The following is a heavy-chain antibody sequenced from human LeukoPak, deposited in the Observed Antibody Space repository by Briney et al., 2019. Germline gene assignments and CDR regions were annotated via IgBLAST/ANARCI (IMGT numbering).Heavy chain of an antibody. D-gene: IGHD2-2*02. Sequence: GGSLRLSCAASGLTFSSYSMNWVRQAPGKGLEWVSYISSSSSTIFYADSMQGRFTISRDNAKNSLYLQMNSLRAEDTAVYYCARRTCSSNSCYNDYWGQGTLVTVSS. J-gene: IGHJ4*02. V-gene: IGHV3-48*01. CDR1: GLTFSSYS. CDR3: ARRTCSSNSCYNDY. CDR2: ISSSSSTI.